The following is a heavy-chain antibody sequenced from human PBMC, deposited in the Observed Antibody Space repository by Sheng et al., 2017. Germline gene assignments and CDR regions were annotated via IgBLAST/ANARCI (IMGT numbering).Heavy chain of an antibody. Sequence: EVQLVESGGGLVKPGGSLRLSCAASGFTFSNAWMSWVRQAPGKGLEWVGRIKSKTDGGTTDYAAPVKGRFTISRDDSKNTLYLQMNSLKTEDTAVYYCTSERGYSYGVGGYYYYYYMDVWGKGTTVTVSS. D-gene: IGHD5-18*01. J-gene: IGHJ6*03. CDR1: GFTFSNAW. CDR2: IKSKTDGGTT. CDR3: TSERGYSYGVGGYYYYYYMDV. V-gene: IGHV3-15*01.